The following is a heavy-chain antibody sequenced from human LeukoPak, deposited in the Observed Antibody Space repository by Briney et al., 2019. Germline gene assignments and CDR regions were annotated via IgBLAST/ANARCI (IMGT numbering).Heavy chain of an antibody. CDR2: IYTSGST. CDR3: AEGTYYYDSSGYYPFAFDI. CDR1: GGSISSYY. D-gene: IGHD3-22*01. J-gene: IGHJ3*02. Sequence: SETLSLTCTVSGGSISSYYWSWIRQPAGKGLEWIGRIYTSGSTNYNPSLKSRVTMSVDTSKNQFSLKLSSVTAADTAVYYCAEGTYYYDSSGYYPFAFDIWGQGTMVTVSS. V-gene: IGHV4-4*07.